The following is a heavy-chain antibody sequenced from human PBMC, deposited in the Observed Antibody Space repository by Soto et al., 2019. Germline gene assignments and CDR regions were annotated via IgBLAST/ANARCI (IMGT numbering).Heavy chain of an antibody. D-gene: IGHD3-22*01. V-gene: IGHV1-2*04. CDR3: ARSMYYYDSSGYYGDDFDI. CDR2: INPNSGGT. CDR1: GYTFTGYY. J-gene: IGHJ3*02. Sequence: ASVKVSCKASGYTFTGYYMHWVRQAPGQGLEWMGWINPNSGGTNYAQKFQGWVTMTRDTSISTAYMELSRLRSDDTAVYYCARSMYYYDSSGYYGDDFDIWGQGTMVTVSS.